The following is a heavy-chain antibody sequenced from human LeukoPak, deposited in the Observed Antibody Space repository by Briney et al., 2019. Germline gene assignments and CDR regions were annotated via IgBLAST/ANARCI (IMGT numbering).Heavy chain of an antibody. J-gene: IGHJ4*02. V-gene: IGHV4-34*01. CDR2: INHSGST. CDR3: ARGRDPPYYFDY. CDR1: GGSFSGYY. Sequence: SETLSLTCAVYGGSFSGYYWSWIRQPPGKGLEWIGEINHSGSTNYNPSLKSRVTISVDTSKNQFSLKLSSVTAADTAVYYCARGRDPPYYFDYWGQGTLATVSS.